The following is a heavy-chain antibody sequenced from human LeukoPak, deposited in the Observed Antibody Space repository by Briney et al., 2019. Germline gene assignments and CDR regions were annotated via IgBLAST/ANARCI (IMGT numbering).Heavy chain of an antibody. CDR3: ARTSGRGSVDPGTSGYVDS. D-gene: IGHD3-22*01. CDR1: GGSISSSGYY. J-gene: IGHJ4*02. V-gene: IGHV4-39*01. CDR2: VYYSGNT. Sequence: PSETLSLTCTVSGGSISSSGYYWDWIHQPPGKGLEWIGSVYYSGNTYYKSSLESRVTISVDTSNNRFSLKLNSVTAADTGTYYCARTSGRGSVDPGTSGYVDSWGQGSLVTVSS.